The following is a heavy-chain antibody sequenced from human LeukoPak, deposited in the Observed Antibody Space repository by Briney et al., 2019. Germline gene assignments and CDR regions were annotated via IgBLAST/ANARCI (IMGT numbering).Heavy chain of an antibody. D-gene: IGHD3-22*01. CDR1: GYTFTSYG. V-gene: IGHV1-3*01. CDR2: INAGNGNT. J-gene: IGHJ5*02. CDR3: ARARVLYDSSGYYP. Sequence: GASVKVSCKASGYTFTSYGISWVRQAPGQGLEWMGWINAGNGNTEYSQKFQGRVTITRDTSASTAYMELSSLRSEDTAVYYCARARVLYDSSGYYPWGQGTLVTVSS.